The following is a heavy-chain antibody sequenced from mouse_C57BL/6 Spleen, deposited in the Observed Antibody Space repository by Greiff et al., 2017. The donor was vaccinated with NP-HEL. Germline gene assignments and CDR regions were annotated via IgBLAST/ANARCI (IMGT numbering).Heavy chain of an antibody. V-gene: IGHV10-3*01. J-gene: IGHJ3*01. CDR1: GFTFNTYA. Sequence: EVQLVESGGGLVQPKGSLKLSCAASGFTFNTYAMHWVRQAPGKGLEWVARIRSKSSNYATYYADSVKDRFTISRDDSQSMLYLQMNNLKTEDTAMYYWVREGAYSSWFAYGGQGTLVTVSA. CDR2: IRSKSSNYAT. D-gene: IGHD2-10*01. CDR3: VREGAYSSWFAY.